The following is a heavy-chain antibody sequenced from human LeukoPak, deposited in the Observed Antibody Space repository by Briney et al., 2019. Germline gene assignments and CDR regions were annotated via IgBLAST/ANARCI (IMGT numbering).Heavy chain of an antibody. CDR1: GFTGSSNY. D-gene: IGHD2-2*01. Sequence: GGSVRLSCAASGFTGSSNYMIWVRQAPGKGLEGVTDIYSGGSTYYADSVKGRFTISRDNSKNTLYLQMNSLRAEDTAVYYCARDLMVPAAMHRGIYYYYYGMDVWGQGTTVTVSS. V-gene: IGHV3-66*01. CDR3: ARDLMVPAAMHRGIYYYYYGMDV. CDR2: IYSGGST. J-gene: IGHJ6*02.